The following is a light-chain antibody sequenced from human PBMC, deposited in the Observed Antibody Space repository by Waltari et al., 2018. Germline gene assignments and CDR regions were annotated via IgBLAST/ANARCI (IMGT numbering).Light chain of an antibody. CDR2: DAS. V-gene: IGKV3-20*01. CDR1: QSVSRALRT. Sequence: PGTLSLSPGERATLSCRASQSVSRALRTLAWYQQKPGQAPRLLIYDASTRATGIPDRFSGSGSGTDFTLTISRLEPDDFAVYYCQRYGTLPATFGQG. CDR3: QRYGTLPAT. J-gene: IGKJ5*01.